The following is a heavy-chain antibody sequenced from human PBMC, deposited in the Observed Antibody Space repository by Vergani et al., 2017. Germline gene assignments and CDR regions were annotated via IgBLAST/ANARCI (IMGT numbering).Heavy chain of an antibody. V-gene: IGHV3-30-3*01. CDR2: ISYDGSNK. D-gene: IGHD3-16*01. CDR3: ARWGSRDAFDI. CDR1: GFTFSSYA. J-gene: IGHJ3*02. Sequence: QVQLVESGGGVVQPGRSLRLSCAASGFTFSSYAMHWVRQASGKGLEWVAVISYDGSNKYYADSVKGRFTISRDNSKNTLYLQMNSLRAEDTAVYYCARWGSRDAFDIWGQGTMVTVSS.